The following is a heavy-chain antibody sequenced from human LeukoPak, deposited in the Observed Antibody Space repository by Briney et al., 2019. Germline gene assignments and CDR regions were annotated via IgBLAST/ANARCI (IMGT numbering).Heavy chain of an antibody. J-gene: IGHJ2*01. CDR3: AGIGWYFDL. D-gene: IGHD3-10*01. CDR1: GGSISSGSYY. CDR2: IYSTGST. V-gene: IGHV4-61*02. Sequence: RTSETLSLTCIVYGGSISSGSYYWSWLRQPAGKGLEWIGRIYSTGSTSYNPSLKSRVTKSVDTSKNQFSLKLSSMTAADTAVYYCAGIGWYFDLWGRGTLVTVSS.